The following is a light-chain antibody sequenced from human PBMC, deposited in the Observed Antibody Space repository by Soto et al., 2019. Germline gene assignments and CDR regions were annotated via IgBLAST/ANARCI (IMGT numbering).Light chain of an antibody. Sequence: EIVLTQSPGTLSLSPGERATLSCRASQSVSSSYLAWYQQKPGQAPRLLIYGASSRATGIPDRFSSSGSGTDFTLTISTLEPEDFAVYYCQQYDSSPLTFGGGTKVEIK. CDR2: GAS. CDR3: QQYDSSPLT. V-gene: IGKV3-20*01. J-gene: IGKJ4*01. CDR1: QSVSSSY.